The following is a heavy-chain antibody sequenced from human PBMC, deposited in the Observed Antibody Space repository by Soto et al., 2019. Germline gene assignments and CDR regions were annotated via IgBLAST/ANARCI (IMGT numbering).Heavy chain of an antibody. J-gene: IGHJ4*02. CDR2: ISSSSSTI. CDR1: GFTFSSYS. CDR3: AIDPYSSSPDYFAY. Sequence: PGGSLRLSCAASGFTFSSYSMNWVRQAPGKGLEWVSYISSSSSTIYYADSVKGRFTISRDNAKNSLYLQMNSLRDEDTAVYYCAIDPYSSSPDYFAYWGRGTLVPVSS. V-gene: IGHV3-48*02. D-gene: IGHD6-6*01.